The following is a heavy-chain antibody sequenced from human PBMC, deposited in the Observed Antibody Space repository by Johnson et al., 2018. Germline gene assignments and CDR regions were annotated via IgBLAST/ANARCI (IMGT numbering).Heavy chain of an antibody. Sequence: QLVESGGGLVKPGGSLRXSCXASGFTFSNYGMHWVRQAPGKGLEWGAVIWDDGSKKYYADSVKGRFTISRDNSRNTRYLHMNSLRAEDTAVYYWARDTPGTYLDHGGQGTLVTVS. CDR1: GFTFSNYG. J-gene: IGHJ4*02. CDR3: ARDTPGTYLDH. V-gene: IGHV3-33*08. CDR2: IWDDGSKK.